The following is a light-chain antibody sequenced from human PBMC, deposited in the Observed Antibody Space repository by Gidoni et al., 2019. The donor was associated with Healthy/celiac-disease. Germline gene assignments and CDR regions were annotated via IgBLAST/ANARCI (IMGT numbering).Light chain of an antibody. CDR3: QQLNSYPQRWT. J-gene: IGKJ1*01. CDR2: AAS. Sequence: DIQFTQSPSFLSASVGDRVTITCRASQGISSYLAWYQQKPGKAPKLLIYAASTLQSGVTSRFSGSGSGTEFTLTISSLQPEDFATYYCQQLNSYPQRWTFGQGTKVEIK. V-gene: IGKV1-9*01. CDR1: QGISSY.